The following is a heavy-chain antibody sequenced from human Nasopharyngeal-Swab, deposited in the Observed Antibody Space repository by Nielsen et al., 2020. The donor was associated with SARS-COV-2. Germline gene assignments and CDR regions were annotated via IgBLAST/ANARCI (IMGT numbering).Heavy chain of an antibody. V-gene: IGHV3-30*03. CDR1: GFSFTNYG. Sequence: GESLKISCVASGFSFTNYGMHWVRQAPGKGLEWLASISYEGSKKYYADSLKGRLTISRDYSKNTLYLQINSLTPEDTAVYYCARDIPYSSGWYEGENFDYWGQGTLVTVSS. CDR3: ARDIPYSSGWYEGENFDY. J-gene: IGHJ4*02. CDR2: ISYEGSKK. D-gene: IGHD6-19*01.